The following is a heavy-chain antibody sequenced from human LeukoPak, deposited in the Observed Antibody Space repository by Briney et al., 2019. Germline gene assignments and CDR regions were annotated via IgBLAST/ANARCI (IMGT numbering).Heavy chain of an antibody. CDR2: IYYSGNT. V-gene: IGHV4-39*07. CDR3: AKDFSSASYTYYYYYMDV. J-gene: IGHJ6*03. CDR1: GVSITTTTYY. Sequence: AGTLSLTCTASGVSITTTTYYWGRLRQPPGKGLEWIGSIYYSGNTYYNPSLKSRVTISLDTSKNQFSLKVSSVTAADTAIYYCAKDFSSASYTYYYYYMDVWGKGTTVTVSS. D-gene: IGHD6-25*01.